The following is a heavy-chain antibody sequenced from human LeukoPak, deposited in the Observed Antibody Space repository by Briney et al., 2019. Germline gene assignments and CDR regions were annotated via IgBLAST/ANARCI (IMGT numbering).Heavy chain of an antibody. J-gene: IGHJ6*03. D-gene: IGHD6-6*01. CDR2: IYYSGST. CDR3: ASMAAPTRPDYYYMDV. CDR1: GGSISSYY. V-gene: IGHV4-59*01. Sequence: SETLSLTCTVSGGSISSYYWSWIRQPPGKGLEWIGYIYYSGSTNYNPSLKSRVTISVDTSKNQFSLKLSSVTAADTAVYYCASMAAPTRPDYYYMDVWGKGTTVTVSS.